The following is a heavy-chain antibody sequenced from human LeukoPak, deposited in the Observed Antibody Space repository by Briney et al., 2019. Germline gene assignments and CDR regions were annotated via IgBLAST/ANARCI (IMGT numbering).Heavy chain of an antibody. CDR2: IYSGGGT. D-gene: IGHD1-26*01. CDR1: GFTVSSNY. J-gene: IGHJ3*02. Sequence: GGSPRLSCAASGFTVSSNYMSWVRQAPGKGLKWVSVIYSGGGTYYADSVKGRFTVSRDNSNHTLYVQMNSLRAEDTAMYFCARGLLGGSYSDAFDIWGQGTMVTVSS. V-gene: IGHV3-66*01. CDR3: ARGLLGGSYSDAFDI.